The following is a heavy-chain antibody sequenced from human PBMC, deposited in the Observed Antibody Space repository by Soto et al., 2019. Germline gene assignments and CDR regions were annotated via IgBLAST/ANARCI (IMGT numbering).Heavy chain of an antibody. D-gene: IGHD3-3*01. CDR2: ISRDGSYI. Sequence: PGGSLRLSCAASGFTFSRHAIHWVRLTPGRGLEWVLAISRDGSYIYYTDSVKGRFTVSRDNSKNTVFVQMNRLIPDDTALYFCARTRNGGVADSFVSWGQGTRVTVS. CDR3: ARTRNGGVADSFVS. V-gene: IGHV3-30*04. CDR1: GFTFSRHA. J-gene: IGHJ5*01.